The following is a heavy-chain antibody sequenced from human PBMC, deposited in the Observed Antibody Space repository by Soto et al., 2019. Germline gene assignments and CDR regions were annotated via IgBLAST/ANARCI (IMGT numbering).Heavy chain of an antibody. CDR2: IYHSGST. CDR3: ARGATMIVVSRNGQDAFDI. D-gene: IGHD3-22*01. V-gene: IGHV4-30-2*01. CDR1: GGSISSGGYS. J-gene: IGHJ3*02. Sequence: SETLSLTCAVSGGSISSGGYSWSWIRQPPGKGLEWIGYIYHSGSTYYNPSLKSRVTISVDRSKNQFSLKLSSVTAADTAVYYCARGATMIVVSRNGQDAFDIWGQGTMVT.